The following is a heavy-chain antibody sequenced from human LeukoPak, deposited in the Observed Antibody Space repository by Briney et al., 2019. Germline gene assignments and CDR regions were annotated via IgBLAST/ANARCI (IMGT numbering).Heavy chain of an antibody. CDR3: ARDGGTHCSGGSCYSNSFDY. Sequence: ASVKVSCKASGYTFTGYYMHWVRQAPGQGLEWMGWINPNSGGTNYAQKLQGRVTMTTDTSTSTAYMELRSLRSDDTAVYYCARDGGTHCSGGSCYSNSFDYWGQGTLVTVSS. CDR2: INPNSGGT. D-gene: IGHD2-15*01. V-gene: IGHV1-2*02. CDR1: GYTFTGYY. J-gene: IGHJ4*02.